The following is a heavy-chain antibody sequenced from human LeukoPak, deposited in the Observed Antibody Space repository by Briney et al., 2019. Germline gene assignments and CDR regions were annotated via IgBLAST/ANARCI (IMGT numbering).Heavy chain of an antibody. CDR2: IIPIFGTA. CDR1: GGTFSSYA. V-gene: IGHV1-69*01. J-gene: IGHJ4*02. CDR3: ARGTPETYCSSTSCYTLFDY. Sequence: LVKVSCKASGGTFSSYAISWVRQAPGQGLEWMGGIIPIFGTANYAQKFQGRVTITADESTSTAYMELSSLRSEDTAVYYCARGTPETYCSSTSCYTLFDYWGQGTLVTVSS. D-gene: IGHD2-2*02.